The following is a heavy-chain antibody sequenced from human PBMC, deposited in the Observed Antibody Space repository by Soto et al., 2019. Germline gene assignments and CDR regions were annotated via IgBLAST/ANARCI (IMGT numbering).Heavy chain of an antibody. Sequence: ASVKVSCKASGYTFTTYGIIWVRQAPGQGLEWMGWIRADKGDTKFGHRFQDRVTMTADASTGTAYMELNSLRPDDTAVYYCVRDLGRYFRSGYMDLWGDGATVTVSS. D-gene: IGHD3-9*01. J-gene: IGHJ6*03. CDR2: IRADKGDT. CDR3: VRDLGRYFRSGYMDL. V-gene: IGHV1-18*01. CDR1: GYTFTTYG.